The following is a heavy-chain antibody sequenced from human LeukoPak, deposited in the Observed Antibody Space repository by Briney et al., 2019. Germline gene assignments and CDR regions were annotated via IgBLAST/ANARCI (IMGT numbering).Heavy chain of an antibody. Sequence: PSETLSLTCTVSGGSLSGYYWSWIRRPPGKGLEWIGYIYSSGGTSYNPSLKSRVTISVDTSKNQFSLKLSSVTAADTAVYYCARLPLAAAGRGYYYYYGMDVWGQGTTVTVSS. CDR1: GGSLSGYY. D-gene: IGHD6-13*01. CDR3: ARLPLAAAGRGYYYYYGMDV. J-gene: IGHJ6*02. V-gene: IGHV4-59*08. CDR2: IYSSGGT.